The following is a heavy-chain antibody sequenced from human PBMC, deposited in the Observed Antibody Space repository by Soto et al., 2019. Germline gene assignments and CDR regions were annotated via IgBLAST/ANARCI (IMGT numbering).Heavy chain of an antibody. CDR2: ISSSSSTI. J-gene: IGHJ4*02. CDR3: ARGRGSSIWPPLPIDY. Sequence: EVQLVESGGGLVQPGGSLRLSCAASGFTFSSYSMNWVRQAPGKGRECVSYISSSSSTIYYADSVKGRFTISRDNAKNSLYLQMNSLRDVVTAVYYCARGRGSSIWPPLPIDYWVQGNLVTVSS. V-gene: IGHV3-48*02. CDR1: GFTFSSYS. D-gene: IGHD6-13*01.